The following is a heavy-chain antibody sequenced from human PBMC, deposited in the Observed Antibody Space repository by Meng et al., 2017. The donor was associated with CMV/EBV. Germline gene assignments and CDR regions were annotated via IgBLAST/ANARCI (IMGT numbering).Heavy chain of an antibody. J-gene: IGHJ4*02. CDR3: ARDLVVAGPNSGLDY. CDR2: VWYDGSNQ. Sequence: SNISFSSSSMNWVRQVQGKGLEWVAVVWYDGSNQNYADSVKGRFTISRDNSKNTLYLEMNNLRAEDTAVYYCARDLVVAGPNSGLDYWGRGTLVTVSS. D-gene: IGHD6-19*01. CDR1: NISFSSSS. V-gene: IGHV3-33*01.